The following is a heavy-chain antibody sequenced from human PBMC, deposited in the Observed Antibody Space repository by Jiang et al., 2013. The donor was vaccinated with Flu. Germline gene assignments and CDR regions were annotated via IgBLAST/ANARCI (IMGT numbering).Heavy chain of an antibody. Sequence: QLLESGGGVVQPGRSLRLSCAASGFGFSNYGMHWVRQAPGKGLEWVAVISSDGYNKYYTESVKGRFTISRDNSKNMLHLQMDSLRAEDTALYYCARGGSPQISYLDYWGQGTLVTVSS. CDR2: ISSDGYNK. CDR3: ARGGSPQISYLDY. CDR1: GFGFSNYG. V-gene: IGHV3-30*19. D-gene: IGHD2/OR15-2a*01. J-gene: IGHJ4*02.